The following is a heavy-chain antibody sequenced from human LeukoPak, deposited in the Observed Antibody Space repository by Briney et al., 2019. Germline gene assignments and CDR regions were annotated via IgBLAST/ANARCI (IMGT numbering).Heavy chain of an antibody. Sequence: GGSLRLSCAASGFTFSTYSMNWVRQAPGKGLEWVSCISSTSSHTNYADSVKGRFTISRDNTKNSVYLQMSSLRAEDTAVYYCARDLGVSYWGQGTLVTVSS. CDR1: GFTFSTYS. J-gene: IGHJ4*02. V-gene: IGHV3-21*01. D-gene: IGHD2-8*01. CDR2: ISSTSSHT. CDR3: ARDLGVSY.